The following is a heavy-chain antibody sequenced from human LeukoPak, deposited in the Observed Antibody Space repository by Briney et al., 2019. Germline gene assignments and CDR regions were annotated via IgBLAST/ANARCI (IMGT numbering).Heavy chain of an antibody. D-gene: IGHD2-15*01. V-gene: IGHV4-34*01. J-gene: IGHJ4*02. CDR2: ISHSGST. CDR3: ARLRFLGYCSGGSCYGKDY. Sequence: PSETLSLTCTVSDDSITMYYWTWIRQPPGKGLEWIGEISHSGSTNYNPSLKGRVTISVDTSKNQFSLKLSSVTAADTAVYYCARLRFLGYCSGGSCYGKDYWGQGTLVTVSS. CDR1: DDSITMYY.